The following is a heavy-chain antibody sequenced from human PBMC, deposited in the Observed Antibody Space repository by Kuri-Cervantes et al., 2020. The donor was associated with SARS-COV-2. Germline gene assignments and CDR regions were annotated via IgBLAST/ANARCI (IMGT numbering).Heavy chain of an antibody. V-gene: IGHV1-69*06. J-gene: IGHJ6*03. CDR2: IIPIFGTA. D-gene: IGHD2-2*01. Sequence: SVNVSCKASGGTFSSYAISWVRQAPGQGLEWMGRIIPIFGTANYAQKFQGRVTITADKSTSTAYMELSSLRSEDTAVYYCARARTWDYYYYYMDVWGKGTTVTVSS. CDR3: ARARTWDYYYYYMDV. CDR1: GGTFSSYA.